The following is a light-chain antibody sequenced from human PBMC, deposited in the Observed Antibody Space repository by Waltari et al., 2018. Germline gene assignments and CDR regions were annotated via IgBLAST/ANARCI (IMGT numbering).Light chain of an antibody. J-gene: IGLJ3*02. Sequence: ISCSGISSNTANNYVFWYQQLPGTAPKLLIYRNDQRPSGVPDRFSGSKSVTSASLAIGGLRSEDEADYHCAAWDNSLSGWVFGEGTKLTVL. CDR1: SSNTANNY. CDR2: RND. CDR3: AAWDNSLSGWV. V-gene: IGLV1-47*01.